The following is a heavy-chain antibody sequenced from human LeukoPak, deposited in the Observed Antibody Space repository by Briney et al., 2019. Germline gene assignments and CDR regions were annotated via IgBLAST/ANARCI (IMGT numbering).Heavy chain of an antibody. Sequence: ASVKVSCTASVYIFTSYTMNWVRHGPGQGLEWGGWINTNTGNPTYTQGFTGRFVLSFDTSVSTASLQISSLKAEDTGVYYCARGASTYYFDSSGHRIVDYWGQGTLVTVSS. J-gene: IGHJ4*02. CDR1: VYIFTSYT. CDR3: ARGASTYYFDSSGHRIVDY. V-gene: IGHV7-4-1*02. D-gene: IGHD3-22*01. CDR2: INTNTGNP.